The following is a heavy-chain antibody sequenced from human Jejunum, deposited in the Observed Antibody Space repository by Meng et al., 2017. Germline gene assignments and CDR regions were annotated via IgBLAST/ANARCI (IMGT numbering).Heavy chain of an antibody. CDR3: ARSFWNYYYIDY. D-gene: IGHD3-3*01. Sequence: QLQLQESGPGLVKPAETLSRTGTVSGGSISSSSSYWGWIRQPPGKALEWIGSIYYSGSTYYNPSLKSRVTISVDASKNQFSLKLSSVTAADTAVYYCARSFWNYYYIDYWGQGALVTVSS. V-gene: IGHV4-39*01. J-gene: IGHJ4*02. CDR2: IYYSGST. CDR1: GGSISSSSSY.